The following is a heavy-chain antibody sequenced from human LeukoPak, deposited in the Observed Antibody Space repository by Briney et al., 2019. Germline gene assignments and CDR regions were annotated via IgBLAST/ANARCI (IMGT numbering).Heavy chain of an antibody. CDR1: GFTFSSYC. D-gene: IGHD3-22*01. Sequence: GGSLRLSCAASGFTFSSYCMNWVRQAPGKGLEWVSSISSSSSYIYYADSVKGRFTISRDNAKNSLYLQMNSLRAEDTAVYYCAREPYDSSGLYYFDYWGQGTLVTVSS. J-gene: IGHJ4*02. CDR3: AREPYDSSGLYYFDY. V-gene: IGHV3-21*01. CDR2: ISSSSSYI.